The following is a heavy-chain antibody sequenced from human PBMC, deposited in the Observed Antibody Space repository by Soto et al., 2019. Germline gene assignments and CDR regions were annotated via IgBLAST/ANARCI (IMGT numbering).Heavy chain of an antibody. Sequence: WESLKISCQGSGYSLTSYCIGWVLQRPWKGLEWMGIIYPGDSDTRYSPSFQGQVTISADKSISTAYLQWSSLKASDTAMYYCATPLGLYSSSSNYYGMDVWGQGTTVTVSS. V-gene: IGHV5-51*01. D-gene: IGHD6-13*01. CDR1: GYSLTSYC. CDR2: IYPGDSDT. CDR3: ATPLGLYSSSSNYYGMDV. J-gene: IGHJ6*02.